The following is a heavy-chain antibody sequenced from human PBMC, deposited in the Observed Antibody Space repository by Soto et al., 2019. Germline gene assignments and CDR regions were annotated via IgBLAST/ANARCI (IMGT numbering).Heavy chain of an antibody. V-gene: IGHV1-3*01. D-gene: IGHD3-22*01. J-gene: IGHJ3*02. CDR2: INAGNGNT. CDR3: ARGEGYYYDSSGDHAFDI. Sequence: QVQLVQSGAEVKKPGASVKVSCKASGYTFTSYAMHWVRQAPGQRLEWMGWINAGNGNTKYSQKLQGRVTITRDTSASTAYMELSSLRSEDTAVYYCARGEGYYYDSSGDHAFDIWGQGTMVTVSS. CDR1: GYTFTSYA.